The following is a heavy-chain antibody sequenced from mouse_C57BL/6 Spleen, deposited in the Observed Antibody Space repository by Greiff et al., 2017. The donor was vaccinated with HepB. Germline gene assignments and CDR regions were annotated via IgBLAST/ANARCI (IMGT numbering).Heavy chain of an antibody. J-gene: IGHJ2*01. CDR3: ARPYGIHPFDY. CDR2: IYPGDGDT. V-gene: IGHV1-80*01. D-gene: IGHD1-1*01. CDR1: GYAFSSYW. Sequence: VKLVESGAELVKPGASVKISCKASGYAFSSYWMNWVKQRPGKGLEWIGQIYPGDGDTNYNGKFKGKATLTADKSSSTAYMQLSSLTSEDSAVYFCARPYGIHPFDYWGQGTTLTVSS.